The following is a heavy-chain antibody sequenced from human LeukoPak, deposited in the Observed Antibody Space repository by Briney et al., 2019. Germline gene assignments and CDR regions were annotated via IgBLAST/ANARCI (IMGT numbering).Heavy chain of an antibody. CDR2: IRYDGSNK. D-gene: IGHD3-10*01. Sequence: GGSLRLSCAASGFTFSSYGMHWVRQAPGKGLEWVAFIRYDGSNKYYADSVKGRFTISRDNSKNTLYLQMNSLRAEDTAVYYCAKYRESYYLFDYWGQGTLVTVSS. V-gene: IGHV3-30*02. J-gene: IGHJ4*02. CDR1: GFTFSSYG. CDR3: AKYRESYYLFDY.